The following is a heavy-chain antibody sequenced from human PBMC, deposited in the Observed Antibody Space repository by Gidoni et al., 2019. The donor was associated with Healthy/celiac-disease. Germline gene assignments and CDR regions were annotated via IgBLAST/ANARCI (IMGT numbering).Heavy chain of an antibody. Sequence: QVQLVQSGAEVTKPGSSVKVSCKASGGTFSGYTIRLVRQSPGQGLEWMGRIIPLLGIANDAQTFQGRVTITAAKSTSTAYMELSSRRAEDTAAYDGARGGGYCSGGSCPGYYYYYMDVWGKGTTVTVSS. CDR1: GGTFSGYT. D-gene: IGHD2-15*01. CDR3: ARGGGYCSGGSCPGYYYYYMDV. V-gene: IGHV1-69*02. J-gene: IGHJ6*03. CDR2: IIPLLGIA.